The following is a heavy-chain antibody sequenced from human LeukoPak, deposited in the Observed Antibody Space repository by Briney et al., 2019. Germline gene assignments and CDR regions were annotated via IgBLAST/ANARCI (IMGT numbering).Heavy chain of an antibody. CDR1: GFTFNNYA. D-gene: IGHD2-2*01. CDR3: AKEPREYCSSTSCPNWFDS. V-gene: IGHV3-23*01. J-gene: IGHJ5*01. CDR2: ISASGGTT. Sequence: GGSLRLSCAASGFTFNNYAMSWVRQAPGKRLEWVSAISASGGTTYYADSVKGRFTISRDNSENTLFLQMNSLRAEDTAVYYCAKEPREYCSSTSCPNWFDSWGQGTLVTVSS.